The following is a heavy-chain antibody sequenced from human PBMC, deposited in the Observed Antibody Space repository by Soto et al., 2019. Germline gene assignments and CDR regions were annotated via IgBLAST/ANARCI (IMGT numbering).Heavy chain of an antibody. CDR3: ARNYYDYVWWSYRYTDPFDY. CDR1: GFTVSDNY. CDR2: IYSSGST. Sequence: PGGSLRLSCAAFGFTVSDNYMSWVRQAPGKRLEWVSVIYSSGSTYYPDSVKGRFTISRDNSKNTLYLQMNSLRAEDTAVYYCARNYYDYVWWSYRYTDPFDYWGQGTLVPVSA. J-gene: IGHJ4*02. V-gene: IGHV3-66*01. D-gene: IGHD3-16*02.